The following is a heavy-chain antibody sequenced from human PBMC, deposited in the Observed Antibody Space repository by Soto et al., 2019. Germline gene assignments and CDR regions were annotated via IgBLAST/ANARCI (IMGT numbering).Heavy chain of an antibody. CDR1: GYTFTSFP. Sequence: GASVKVSCKASGYTFTSFPIHWVRQAPGQRLEWMGWINAGNGDTKYSQKFQGRVTVTRDTSASTAYMELISLRSEDTAVYYCTRSHRGEHWGQDTLVT. CDR3: TRSHRGEH. V-gene: IGHV1-3*01. J-gene: IGHJ1*01. D-gene: IGHD2-21*01. CDR2: INAGNGDT.